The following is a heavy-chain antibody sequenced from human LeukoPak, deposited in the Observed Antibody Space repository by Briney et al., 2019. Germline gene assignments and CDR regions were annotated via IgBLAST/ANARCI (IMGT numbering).Heavy chain of an antibody. CDR2: INPNSGGT. CDR3: ARVANLEWLSHFDY. J-gene: IGHJ4*02. CDR1: GYTFTGYY. D-gene: IGHD3-3*01. Sequence: ASVKVSCKASGYTFTGYYMHWVRQAPGQGLEWMGWINPNSGGTNYAQKFQGRVTMTRDTSISTAYMELSRLRSEDTAVYYCARVANLEWLSHFDYWGQGTLVTVSS. V-gene: IGHV1-2*02.